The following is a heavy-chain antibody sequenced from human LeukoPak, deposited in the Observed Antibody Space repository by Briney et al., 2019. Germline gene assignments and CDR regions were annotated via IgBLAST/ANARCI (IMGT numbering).Heavy chain of an antibody. CDR1: GFTFSSYS. CDR2: ISSSSSTI. CDR3: ARDGWDYYGSGSYLTFAFLNAFDI. D-gene: IGHD3-10*01. V-gene: IGHV3-48*04. Sequence: GGSLRLSCAASGFTFSSYSMNWVRQAPGKGLEWVSYISSSSSTIYYADSVKCRFTISRDNAKNSLYLQMNSLRAEDTAVYYCARDGWDYYGSGSYLTFAFLNAFDIWGQGTMVTVSS. J-gene: IGHJ3*02.